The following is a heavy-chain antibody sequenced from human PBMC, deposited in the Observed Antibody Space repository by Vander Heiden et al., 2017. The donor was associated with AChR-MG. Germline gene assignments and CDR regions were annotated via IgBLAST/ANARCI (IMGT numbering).Heavy chain of an antibody. J-gene: IGHJ6*02. CDR3: ARAGQQLLVRRGSYYYGMDV. Sequence: QVQLQQWGAGLLKPSETLSLTCAVYGGSFSGYYWSWIRQPPGKGLEWIGEINHSGSTNYNPSIKRRVTIAVDTSKNQFSLKRSSVTAAETAVYYCARAGQQLLVRRGSYYYGMDVWGQGTTVTVSS. CDR1: GGSFSGYY. CDR2: INHSGST. V-gene: IGHV4-34*01. D-gene: IGHD6-19*01.